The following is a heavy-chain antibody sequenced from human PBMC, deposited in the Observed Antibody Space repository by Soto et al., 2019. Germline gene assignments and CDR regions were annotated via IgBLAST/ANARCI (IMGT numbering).Heavy chain of an antibody. J-gene: IGHJ5*02. Sequence: SETLSLTCAVYGGSFSGYYWSWIRQPPGKGLEWIGEINHSGSTNYNPSLKSRVTISVDTSKNQFSLKLSSVTAADTAVYYCARGRWFDPWGQGTLVTVSS. CDR1: GGSFSGYY. V-gene: IGHV4-34*01. CDR3: ARGRWFDP. CDR2: INHSGST.